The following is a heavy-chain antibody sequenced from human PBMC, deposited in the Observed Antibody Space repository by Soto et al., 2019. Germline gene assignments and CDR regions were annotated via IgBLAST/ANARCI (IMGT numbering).Heavy chain of an antibody. D-gene: IGHD6-13*01. J-gene: IGHJ4*02. V-gene: IGHV4-61*01. Sequence: SETLSLTCIVSGGSVSSSFFYWSWVRQPPGQRLEWIGYIYYTGTTNYNPSLASRVAMSVDTSKKQFTLNLRSLTAADTARYYCARLKTSSGWSLFDSWGQGMLVTVSS. CDR2: IYYTGTT. CDR1: GGSVSSSFFY. CDR3: ARLKTSSGWSLFDS.